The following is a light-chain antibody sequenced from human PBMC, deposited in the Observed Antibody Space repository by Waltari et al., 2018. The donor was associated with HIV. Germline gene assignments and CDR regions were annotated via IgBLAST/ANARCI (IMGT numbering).Light chain of an antibody. CDR2: WAS. CDR1: PSLLYSPNKTNE. J-gene: IGKJ3*01. CDR3: QQYYDAPT. Sequence: DIVMTKAPDSLTVSLGEGANINCRASPSLLYSPNKTNELAWYQQKPGQPPRLLIHWASVRESGIPDRFSGSGSGTDFTLTISSLQAEDVAVYFCQQYYDAPTFGPGTKLDLK. V-gene: IGKV4-1*01.